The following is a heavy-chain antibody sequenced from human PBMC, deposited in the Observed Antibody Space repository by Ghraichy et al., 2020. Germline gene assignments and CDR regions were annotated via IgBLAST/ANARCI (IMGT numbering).Heavy chain of an antibody. CDR1: GYTFTSYG. V-gene: IGHV1-18*01. Sequence: ASVKVSCKASGYTFTSYGISWVRQAPGQGLEWMGWISAYNGNTNYAQKLQGRVTMTTDTSTSTAYMELRSLRSDDTAVYYCASFWHTDMIVVVSTPYGMDVWGQGTTVTVSS. J-gene: IGHJ6*02. CDR2: ISAYNGNT. D-gene: IGHD3-22*01. CDR3: ASFWHTDMIVVVSTPYGMDV.